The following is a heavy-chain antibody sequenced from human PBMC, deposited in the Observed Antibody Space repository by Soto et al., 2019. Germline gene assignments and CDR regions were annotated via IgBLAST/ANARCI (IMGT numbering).Heavy chain of an antibody. Sequence: QVQLVQSWADMKKPGASVKISCKASGYSFIDYYVHWVRQAPGQAPECMGIVNPGGGNTFYSQKFQGRVTMTRDTSTSTVYMELSSLRFEDTAVYYCTRDVTTGSVHFDLWGQGTLVTVSS. CDR3: TRDVTTGSVHFDL. D-gene: IGHD1-1*01. V-gene: IGHV1-46*03. CDR1: GYSFIDYY. CDR2: VNPGGGNT. J-gene: IGHJ4*02.